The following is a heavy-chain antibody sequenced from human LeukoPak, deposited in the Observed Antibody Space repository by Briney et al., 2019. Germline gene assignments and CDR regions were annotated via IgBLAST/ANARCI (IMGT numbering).Heavy chain of an antibody. D-gene: IGHD3-16*01. CDR3: ARVASFSRGSTEDYSDY. J-gene: IGHJ4*02. CDR2: IYYSGST. Sequence: NTSETLSLTCSVSGGSISSSSYYWGWIRQPPGKGLEWIGSIYYSGSTYYNPSLKSRVTISVDTSKNQFSLKLSSVTAADTAVYYCARVASFSRGSTEDYSDYWGQGTLVTVSS. CDR1: GGSISSSSYY. V-gene: IGHV4-39*01.